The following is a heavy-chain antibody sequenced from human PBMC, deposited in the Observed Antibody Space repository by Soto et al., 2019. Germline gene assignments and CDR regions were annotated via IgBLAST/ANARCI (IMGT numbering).Heavy chain of an antibody. CDR2: MTGDGRTT. V-gene: IGHV3-74*03. CDR3: ATAEVDY. Sequence: WGSLRLSCAASGFTFGDYWMHWVRQPPWKGPEWVSRMTGDGRTTQYADSVKGRFTASRDNAKSTLYLQMNSLRAEDTAVYYCATAEVDYWGPGTLVTVSS. CDR1: GFTFGDYW. J-gene: IGHJ4*02.